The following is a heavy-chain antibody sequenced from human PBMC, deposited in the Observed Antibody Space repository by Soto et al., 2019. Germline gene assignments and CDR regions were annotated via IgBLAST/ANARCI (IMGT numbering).Heavy chain of an antibody. CDR2: ISAYNGNT. D-gene: IGHD2-2*01. V-gene: IGHV1-18*01. J-gene: IGHJ6*03. CDR1: GYTFTSYG. CDR3: ARRGAGDCSSTSCYDYYYYMDV. Sequence: ASVKVSCKASGYTFTSYGISWVRQAPGQGLEWMGWISAYNGNTNYAQKLQGRVTMTTDTSTSTAYMELRSLRSDDTAVYYCARRGAGDCSSTSCYDYYYYMDVWGKGTTVTVSS.